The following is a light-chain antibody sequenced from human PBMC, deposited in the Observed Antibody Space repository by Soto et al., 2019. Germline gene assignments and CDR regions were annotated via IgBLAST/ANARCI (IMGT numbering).Light chain of an antibody. CDR1: NSDVGTYNY. V-gene: IGLV2-11*01. CDR2: DVT. Sequence: QSVRTQPRSVSGSPGQSVTISCTGTNSDVGTYNYVSWYQQHPGKAPKLIIYDVTKRPSGVPDRFSGSKSGNTASLIISGLQAADEAEYYCCCCSYAGSSSFRVLFGGGTQLTVL. CDR3: CSYAGSSSFRVL. J-gene: IGLJ2*01.